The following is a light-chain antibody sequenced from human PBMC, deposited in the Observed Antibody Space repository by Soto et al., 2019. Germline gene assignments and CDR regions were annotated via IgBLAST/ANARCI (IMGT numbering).Light chain of an antibody. CDR1: QSVNSD. CDR2: GAS. Sequence: IVMTQSPAILSVSPGERATLSCRASQSVNSDLAWYQQKPGQAPRLLIYGASTRATGIPDRFSGSGSGTEFTLTISNLQSEDSAVYYCQQYNKWPPDTFGQGTNLEIK. V-gene: IGKV3-15*01. J-gene: IGKJ2*01. CDR3: QQYNKWPPDT.